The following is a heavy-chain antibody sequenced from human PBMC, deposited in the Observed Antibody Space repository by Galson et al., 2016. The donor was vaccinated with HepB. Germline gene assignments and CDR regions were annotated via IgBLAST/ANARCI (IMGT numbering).Heavy chain of an antibody. CDR2: ISWDSGST. J-gene: IGHJ4*02. V-gene: IGHV3-43D*03. CDR3: AKDGRKWELRGYYFDY. D-gene: IGHD1-26*01. CDR1: GFTFDDYA. Sequence: SLRLSCAASGFTFDDYAMHWVRQAPGKGLEWVSLISWDSGSTYYADSVKGRFTISRDNSKNSLFLQMNSLRAEDTALYYCAKDGRKWELRGYYFDYWGQGTLVTVSS.